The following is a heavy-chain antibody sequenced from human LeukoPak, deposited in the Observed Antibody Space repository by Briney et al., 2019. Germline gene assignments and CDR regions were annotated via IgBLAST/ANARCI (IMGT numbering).Heavy chain of an antibody. CDR2: IYYSGST. CDR1: GGSISSYY. Sequence: SETLSLTCTVSGGSISSYYWSWIRQPPGKGLEWIGYIYYSGSTNYNPSLKSRVTISVDTSKNQFSLKLSSVTAADTAVCYCASSTYYYGSGSYMEPTPFDYWGQGTLVTVSS. CDR3: ASSTYYYGSGSYMEPTPFDY. J-gene: IGHJ4*02. V-gene: IGHV4-59*01. D-gene: IGHD3-10*01.